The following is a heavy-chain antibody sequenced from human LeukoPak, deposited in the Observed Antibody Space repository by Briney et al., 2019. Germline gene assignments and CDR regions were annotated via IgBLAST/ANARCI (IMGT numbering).Heavy chain of an antibody. J-gene: IGHJ5*02. D-gene: IGHD3-3*01. CDR2: INHSGST. Sequence: SETLSLTCAVYGGSFSGYYWSWIRQPPGKGLEWIGEINHSGSTNYNPSLKSRVTISVDTSKNQFSLKLSSVTAADTAVYYCARVPYCSYYDFWSGGNNWFDPWGQGTLVTVSS. CDR1: GGSFSGYY. CDR3: ARVPYCSYYDFWSGGNNWFDP. V-gene: IGHV4-34*01.